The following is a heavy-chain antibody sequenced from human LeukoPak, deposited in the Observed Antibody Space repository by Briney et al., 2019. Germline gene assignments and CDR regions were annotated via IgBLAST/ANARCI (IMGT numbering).Heavy chain of an antibody. CDR1: GFTFSSYA. CDR3: ASDLAAADFFDY. J-gene: IGHJ4*02. D-gene: IGHD6-13*01. CDR2: ISYDGSNK. V-gene: IGHV3-30*01. Sequence: GGSLRLSCAASGFTFSSYAMHWVRQAPGKGLEWVAVISYDGSNKYYADSVKGRFTISRDNSKNTLYLQMNSLRAEDTAVYYCASDLAAADFFDYWGQGTLVTVSS.